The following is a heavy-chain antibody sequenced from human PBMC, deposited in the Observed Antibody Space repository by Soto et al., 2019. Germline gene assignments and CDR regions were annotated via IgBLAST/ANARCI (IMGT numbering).Heavy chain of an antibody. J-gene: IGHJ6*02. CDR3: AKDWYCSSTSCSSHYYGMDV. D-gene: IGHD2-2*01. CDR1: GFTFSSYA. CDR2: ISGSGGST. V-gene: IGHV3-23*01. Sequence: GGSLRLSCAASGFTFSSYAMSWVRQAPGKGLEWVSAISGSGGSTYYADSVKGRFTISRDNSKNTLYLQMNSLRAEDTAVYYCAKDWYCSSTSCSSHYYGMDVWGQGTTVTVSS.